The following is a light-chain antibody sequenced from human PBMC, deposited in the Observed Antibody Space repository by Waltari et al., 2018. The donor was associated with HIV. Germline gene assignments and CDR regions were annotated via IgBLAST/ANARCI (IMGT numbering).Light chain of an antibody. Sequence: EIVMTQSPATMSVSPGEGVTLSCRASQNVITYLPWYQQKPGQAPRLLIYGASTRATGVPPRFSGGGSGTEFTLTIGSLQSQDFAFYYCQQYNTWPRTFGQGAKVEVK. CDR2: GAS. CDR3: QQYNTWPRT. J-gene: IGKJ1*01. V-gene: IGKV3-15*01. CDR1: QNVITY.